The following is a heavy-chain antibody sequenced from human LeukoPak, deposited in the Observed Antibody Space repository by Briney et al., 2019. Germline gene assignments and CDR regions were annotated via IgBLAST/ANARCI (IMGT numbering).Heavy chain of an antibody. CDR3: AKRSYGDYGSYFDY. D-gene: IGHD4-17*01. Sequence: GGSLRLSCAASGFTFSSYSMNWVRQAPGKGLEWVSSISSSSSYIYYADSVKGRFTISRDNSKNTLYLQMYSLRAEDRAVYYCAKRSYGDYGSYFDYWGQGTLVTVSS. CDR2: ISSSSSYI. CDR1: GFTFSSYS. V-gene: IGHV3-21*01. J-gene: IGHJ4*02.